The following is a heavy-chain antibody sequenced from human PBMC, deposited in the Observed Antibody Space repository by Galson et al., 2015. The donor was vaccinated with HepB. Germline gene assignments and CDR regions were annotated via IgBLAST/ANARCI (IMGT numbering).Heavy chain of an antibody. V-gene: IGHV3-13*01. J-gene: IGHJ4*02. CDR3: VRDDFKDPSLFDF. D-gene: IGHD2-21*02. Sequence: SLRLSCAASGFTFSSYDMHWVRQVTGKRPEWVSTIGTAGDTYYRESVKGRFTISRDNSENTVFLQMNSLRVEETAVYYCVRDDFKDPSLFDFWGQGTLVTVSS. CDR1: GFTFSSYD. CDR2: IGTAGDT.